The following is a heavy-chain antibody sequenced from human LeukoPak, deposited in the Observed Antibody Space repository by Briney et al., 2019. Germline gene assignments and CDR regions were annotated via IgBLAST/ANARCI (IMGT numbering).Heavy chain of an antibody. D-gene: IGHD3-10*01. CDR1: GFTFDDYA. CDR2: ISWNSGSI. V-gene: IGHV3-9*01. CDR3: AKDSNSYYYASGSHPDY. J-gene: IGHJ4*02. Sequence: GGSLRLSCAASGFTFDDYAIHWVRQAPGKGLEWVSGISWNSGSIGYADSVKGRFTISRDNAKNSLYLRMNSLRAEDTAFYYCAKDSNSYYYASGSHPDYWGQGTLVTVSS.